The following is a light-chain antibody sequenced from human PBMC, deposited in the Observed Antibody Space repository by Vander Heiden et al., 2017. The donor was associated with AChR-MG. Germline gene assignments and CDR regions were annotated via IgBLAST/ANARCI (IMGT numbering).Light chain of an antibody. CDR3: QVWDTSSDHGV. CDR1: NIGSKS. CDR2: DDS. J-gene: IGLJ3*02. V-gene: IGLV3-21*02. Sequence: SYVLTQPPSVSVAPGQTATITCGGNNIGSKSVHWYQQRPGQAPVLVVDDDSDRPSGTPARFSGSNSGNTATLTISRVEAGDEADYHCQVWDTSSDHGVFGGGTKLTVL.